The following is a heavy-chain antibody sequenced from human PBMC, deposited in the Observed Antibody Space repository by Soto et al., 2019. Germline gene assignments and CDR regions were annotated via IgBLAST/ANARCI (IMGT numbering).Heavy chain of an antibody. CDR1: GFTFTSSA. V-gene: IGHV1-58*02. CDR2: IVVGSGNT. CDR3: AATSQDYYYYYGMDV. Sequence: ASVKVSCKASGFTFTSSAMQWVRQARGQRLEWIGWIVVGSGNTNYAQKFQERVTITRDMSTSTAYMELSSLRSEDTAVYYCAATSQDYYYYYGMDVWGQGTTVTVS. J-gene: IGHJ6*02.